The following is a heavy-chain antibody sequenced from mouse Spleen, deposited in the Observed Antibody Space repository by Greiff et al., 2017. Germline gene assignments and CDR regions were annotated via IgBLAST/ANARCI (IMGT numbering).Heavy chain of an antibody. V-gene: IGHV1-15*01. CDR1: GYTFTDYE. D-gene: IGHD2-12*01. J-gene: IGHJ3*01. CDR3: TRLPYDSGFAY. Sequence: QVQLKQSGAELVRPGASVTLSCKASGYTFTDYEMHWVKQTPVHGLEWIGAIDPETGGTAYNQKFKGKAILTADKSSSTAYMELRSLTSEDSAVYYCTRLPYDSGFAYWGQGTLVTVSA. CDR2: IDPETGGT.